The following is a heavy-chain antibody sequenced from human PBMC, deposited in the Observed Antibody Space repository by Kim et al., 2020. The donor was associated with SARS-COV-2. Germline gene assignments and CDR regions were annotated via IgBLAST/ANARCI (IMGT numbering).Heavy chain of an antibody. Sequence: SETLSLTCTVSGGSISSYYWSWIRQPAGKGLEWIGRIYTSGSTNYNPSLKSRVTMSVDTSKNQFSLKLSSVTAADTAVYYCARETDDFWSGYHMGGFDYWGQGTLVTVSS. CDR3: ARETDDFWSGYHMGGFDY. V-gene: IGHV4-4*07. J-gene: IGHJ4*02. CDR2: IYTSGST. D-gene: IGHD3-3*01. CDR1: GGSISSYY.